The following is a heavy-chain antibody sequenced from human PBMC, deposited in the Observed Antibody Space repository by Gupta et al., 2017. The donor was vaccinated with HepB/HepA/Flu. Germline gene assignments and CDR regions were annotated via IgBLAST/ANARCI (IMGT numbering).Heavy chain of an antibody. CDR1: GFTLNTYT. CDR3: ARDRGSYSFDY. J-gene: IGHJ4*02. D-gene: IGHD1-26*01. CDR2: ISSRNVYI. Sequence: EVQLVQSGGGLVKPGGSLRHSCASSGFTLNTYTMNWVRQAPGKGLEWVSSISSRNVYIYYTDSVKGRFTISRDDAHNSLYLEMNNLRTEDTAVYYCARDRGSYSFDYWGQGTLVTVSS. V-gene: IGHV3-21*02.